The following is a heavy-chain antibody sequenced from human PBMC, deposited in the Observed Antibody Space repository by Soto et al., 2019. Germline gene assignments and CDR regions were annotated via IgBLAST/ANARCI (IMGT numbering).Heavy chain of an antibody. CDR1: GFTFSSYA. Sequence: PGGSLRLSCAASGFTFSSYAMSWVRQAPGKGLEWVSAISGSGGSTYYADSVKGRFTISRDNSKNTLYLQMNSLRAEDTAVYYCAKPIAADRSDYYYYGMDVWGQGTTVTVAS. CDR3: AKPIAADRSDYYYYGMDV. D-gene: IGHD6-13*01. CDR2: ISGSGGST. V-gene: IGHV3-23*01. J-gene: IGHJ6*02.